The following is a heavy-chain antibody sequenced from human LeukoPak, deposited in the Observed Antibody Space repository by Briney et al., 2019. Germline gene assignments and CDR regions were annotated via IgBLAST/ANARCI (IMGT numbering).Heavy chain of an antibody. J-gene: IGHJ4*02. V-gene: IGHV4-39*07. CDR2: INHSGST. CDR3: ARGSWSSSWRPNFDY. CDR1: GGSISSGGYY. D-gene: IGHD6-13*01. Sequence: SQTLSLTCTVSGGSISSGGYYWSWIRQPPGKGLEWIGGINHSGSTNYNPSLKSRVTISVDTSKNQFSLKLSSVTAADTAVYYCARGSWSSSWRPNFDYWGQGTLVTVSS.